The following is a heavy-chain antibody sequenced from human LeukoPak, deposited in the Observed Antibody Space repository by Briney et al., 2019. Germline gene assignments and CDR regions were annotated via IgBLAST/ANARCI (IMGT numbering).Heavy chain of an antibody. CDR2: IYYSGST. J-gene: IGHJ6*02. CDR1: GGSISSSSYY. Sequence: PSETLSLTCTVSGGSISSSSYYWGWIRQPPGKGLEWIGSIYYSGSTYYNPSLKSRVTISVDTSKNQFSLKLSSVTAADTAVYYCVNENSGSYDGYYYYYGMDVWGQGTTVTVSS. D-gene: IGHD3-10*01. V-gene: IGHV4-39*01. CDR3: VNENSGSYDGYYYYYGMDV.